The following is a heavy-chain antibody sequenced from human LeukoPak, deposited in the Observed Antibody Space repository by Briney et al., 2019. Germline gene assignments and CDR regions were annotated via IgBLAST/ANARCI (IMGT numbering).Heavy chain of an antibody. CDR3: ARENSGYYWSSFDS. V-gene: IGHV4-4*07. J-gene: IGHJ4*02. CDR1: GGSISSYY. D-gene: IGHD5-12*01. Sequence: SETLSLTCTVSGGSISSYYWSWIRQPAGKGLEWIGRIYTSGSTNYNPSLKSRVTMSVDTSKNQFSLKLSSAIAADTAVYYCARENSGYYWSSFDSWGQGTLVTVSS. CDR2: IYTSGST.